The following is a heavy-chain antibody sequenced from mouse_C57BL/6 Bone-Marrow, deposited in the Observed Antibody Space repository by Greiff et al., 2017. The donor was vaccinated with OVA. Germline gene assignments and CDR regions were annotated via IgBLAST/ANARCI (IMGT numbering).Heavy chain of an antibody. J-gene: IGHJ4*01. CDR2: IDPSDSYT. CDR1: GYTFTSYW. V-gene: IGHV1-50*01. Sequence: QVQLQQSGAELVKPGASVKLSCKASGYTFTSYWMPWVKQRPGQGLEWIGEIDPSDSYTNYNQKFKGKATLTVDTSSSTAYMQLSSLTSEDSAVYYCAREDYPYAMDYWGQGTSVTVSS. D-gene: IGHD2-4*01. CDR3: AREDYPYAMDY.